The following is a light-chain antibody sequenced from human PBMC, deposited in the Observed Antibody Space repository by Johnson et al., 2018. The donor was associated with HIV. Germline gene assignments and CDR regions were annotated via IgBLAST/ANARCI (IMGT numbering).Light chain of an antibody. Sequence: QSVLTQPPSVSAAPGQKVTISCSGSSSNIGNNYVSWYQQLPGTAPKLLIYENNIRPSGIPDRFSGSKSDSSATLGITCRWPEDEADYYCLPGNTGPRSYIFGSGTKVTVL. CDR2: ENN. J-gene: IGLJ1*01. CDR3: LPGNTGPRSYI. V-gene: IGLV1-41*01. CDR1: SSNIGNNY.